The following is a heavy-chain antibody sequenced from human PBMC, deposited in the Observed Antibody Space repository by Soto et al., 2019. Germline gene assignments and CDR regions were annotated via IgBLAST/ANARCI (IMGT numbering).Heavy chain of an antibody. Sequence: GESLKISCKGSGYSFTSYWIGWVRQMPGKGLEWMGIIYPGDSDTRYSPSFQGQVTISADKSISTAYLQWSSLKASDTAMYYCARHVPVRVRTPPYYYDSSGYYNSYYYYGMDVWGQGTTVTVSS. D-gene: IGHD3-22*01. J-gene: IGHJ6*02. CDR1: GYSFTSYW. CDR3: ARHVPVRVRTPPYYYDSSGYYNSYYYYGMDV. CDR2: IYPGDSDT. V-gene: IGHV5-51*01.